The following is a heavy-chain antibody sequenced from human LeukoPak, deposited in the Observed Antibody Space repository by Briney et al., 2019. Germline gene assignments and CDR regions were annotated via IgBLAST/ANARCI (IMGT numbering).Heavy chain of an antibody. CDR2: LSPVLA. D-gene: IGHD6-6*01. CDR3: ARDREISARPGGWFDP. CDR1: GGTINNFA. J-gene: IGHJ5*02. Sequence: SVKVSCKVAGGTINNFAISWVRQAPGQGLEWMGGLSPVLATYAQKFQGRVTITADESTDTVYMELSSLTSEDTATYFCARDREISARPGGWFDPWGQGTLVTVSS. V-gene: IGHV1-69*01.